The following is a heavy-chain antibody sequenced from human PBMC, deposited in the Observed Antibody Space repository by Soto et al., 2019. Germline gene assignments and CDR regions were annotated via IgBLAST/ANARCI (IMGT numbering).Heavy chain of an antibody. CDR3: ARGPRGLYHHDY. V-gene: IGHV3-74*01. Sequence: EVQLVESGGGLVQPGGSLRLSCVASGFTFSGDWMHWVRQAAGKGLVWVSRINMDGTSTNYADSVKGRFTISRDNAKNTLYLQMNSLRFDDTAVYYFARGPRGLYHHDYWGQGALVTVS. D-gene: IGHD2-8*02. CDR2: INMDGTST. CDR1: GFTFSGDW. J-gene: IGHJ4*02.